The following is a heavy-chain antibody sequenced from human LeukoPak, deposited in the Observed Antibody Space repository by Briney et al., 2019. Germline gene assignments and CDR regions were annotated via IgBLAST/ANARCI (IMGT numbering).Heavy chain of an antibody. CDR1: GGSFSGYY. Sequence: SETLSLTCAVYGGSFSGYYWSWIRQPPGKGLEWIGEINHSGSTNYNPSLKSRVTISVDTSKNQSSLKLSSVTAADTAVYYCARHRHRRYYYDSSGIDYWGQGTLVTVSS. D-gene: IGHD3-22*01. V-gene: IGHV4-34*01. J-gene: IGHJ4*01. CDR3: ARHRHRRYYYDSSGIDY. CDR2: INHSGST.